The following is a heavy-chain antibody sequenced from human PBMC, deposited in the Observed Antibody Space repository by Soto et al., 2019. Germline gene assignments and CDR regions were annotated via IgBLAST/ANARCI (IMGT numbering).Heavy chain of an antibody. D-gene: IGHD1-1*01. V-gene: IGHV3-30*18. CDR2: ISYDGSNK. CDR3: AKDLNWYYFDY. Sequence: GGSLRLSCAASGFTFSSYGMHWVRQAPGKGLEWVAVISYDGSNKYYADSVKGRFTISRDNSKNTLYLQMNSLRAEDTAVYYCAKDLNWYYFDYWGQGTLVTVSS. J-gene: IGHJ4*02. CDR1: GFTFSSYG.